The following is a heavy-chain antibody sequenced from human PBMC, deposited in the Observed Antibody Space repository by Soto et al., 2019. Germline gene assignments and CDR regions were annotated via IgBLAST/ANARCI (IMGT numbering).Heavy chain of an antibody. CDR1: GFTFSSYA. CDR3: VRDRGYPDSFDV. CDR2: INKDGTTT. D-gene: IGHD5-18*01. J-gene: IGHJ3*01. Sequence: PGGSLRLSCTASGFTFSSYAMNWVRQAPGKGLVWVSRINKDGTTTPYADSVKGRFTISRDNAKNTLYLQMHSLRAEDTALYFCVRDRGYPDSFDVWGRGTMVTVS. V-gene: IGHV3-74*01.